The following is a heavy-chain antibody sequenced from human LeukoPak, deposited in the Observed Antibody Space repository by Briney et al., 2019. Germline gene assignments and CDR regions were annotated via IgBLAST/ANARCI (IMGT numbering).Heavy chain of an antibody. CDR1: GFTFSSYG. CDR3: ESKDIVVVPAGRDRYFDL. Sequence: SGGSLRLSCAASGFTFSSYGMHWVRQAPGKGLEWVAFIRYDGSNKYYADSGKGRFTISRDNSKNTLYLQMNSLRAEDTAVYYCESKDIVVVPAGRDRYFDLWGRGTLVTVSS. D-gene: IGHD2-2*01. V-gene: IGHV3-30*02. J-gene: IGHJ2*01. CDR2: IRYDGSNK.